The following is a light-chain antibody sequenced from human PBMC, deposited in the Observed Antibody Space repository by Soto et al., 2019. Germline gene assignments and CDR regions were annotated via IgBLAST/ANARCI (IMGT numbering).Light chain of an antibody. CDR3: QQYGGSSGYT. V-gene: IGKV3-20*01. J-gene: IGKJ2*01. Sequence: EIVLTQSPGTLSLSPGDRATLSCRASQSVSSSYLAWYQQKPGQAPRLLLYGASSRATGIPDRFSGSESGTDFILTISRLEQEDFAVYYCQQYGGSSGYTFGQGTKLEIK. CDR1: QSVSSSY. CDR2: GAS.